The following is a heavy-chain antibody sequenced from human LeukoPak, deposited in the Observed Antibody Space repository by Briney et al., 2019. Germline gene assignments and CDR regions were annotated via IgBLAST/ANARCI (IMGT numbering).Heavy chain of an antibody. V-gene: IGHV3-43D*04. J-gene: IGHJ1*01. Sequence: GGSLRLSCAASGFTLSSYEMNWVRQAPGKGLEWVSLISWDGGSTYYADSVKGRFTISRDNSKNSLYLQMNSLRAEDTALYYCAKGGDYDSSGYYHFQHWGQGTLVTVSS. CDR2: ISWDGGST. CDR1: GFTLSSYE. CDR3: AKGGDYDSSGYYHFQH. D-gene: IGHD3-22*01.